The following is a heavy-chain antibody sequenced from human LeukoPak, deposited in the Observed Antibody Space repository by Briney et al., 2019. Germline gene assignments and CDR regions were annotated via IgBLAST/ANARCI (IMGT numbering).Heavy chain of an antibody. CDR2: INHSGST. V-gene: IGHV4-34*01. CDR1: GGSFSGYY. D-gene: IGHD5-18*01. Sequence: SETLSLTCAVYGGSFSGYYWSWIRQPPGKGLEWIGEINHSGSTNYNPSLKSRVTISVDTSKNQFSLKLSSVTAADPAVYYCEKSPDTHMGESWGQGTLVTVSS. J-gene: IGHJ4*02. CDR3: EKSPDTHMGES.